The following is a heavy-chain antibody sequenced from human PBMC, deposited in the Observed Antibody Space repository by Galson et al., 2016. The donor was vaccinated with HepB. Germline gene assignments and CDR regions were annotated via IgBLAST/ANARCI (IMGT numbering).Heavy chain of an antibody. D-gene: IGHD2-21*01. Sequence: QSGAEVKKPGESLRISCEGSGHMFTTYWISWVRQMLGTGLEWLGRIDPSDSYTHYSPSFQGHVTISTDKSISTAYLQWNSLKASDTAIYYCARHGGAYYYHGMDVWGQGTTVTVSS. CDR3: ARHGGAYYYHGMDV. V-gene: IGHV5-10-1*01. CDR1: GHMFTTYW. CDR2: IDPSDSYT. J-gene: IGHJ6*02.